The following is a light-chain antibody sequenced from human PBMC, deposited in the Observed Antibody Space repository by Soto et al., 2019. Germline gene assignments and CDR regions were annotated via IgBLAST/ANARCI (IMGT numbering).Light chain of an antibody. CDR2: SNN. Sequence: QSVLTQPPSASGTPGQRITISCSGSSSNIGSHTVNWHQQVQGTAPKLLIYSNNERPSGVPDRFSGSKSGASASLAISGLQSGDEADYYCAAWDASLNGVIFGGGTKLTVL. CDR3: AAWDASLNGVI. J-gene: IGLJ2*01. CDR1: SSNIGSHT. V-gene: IGLV1-44*01.